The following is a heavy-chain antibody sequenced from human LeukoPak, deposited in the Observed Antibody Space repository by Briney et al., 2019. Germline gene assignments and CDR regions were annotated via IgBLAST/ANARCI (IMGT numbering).Heavy chain of an antibody. Sequence: ETASLTCSVSGGSMNFSFWTWIRQPPGRGLEWIGHIYYSRNTHYNPSLNSRVIISIDMSKNQFSLKLSSLTAADTAVYYCARAQWNYVDFWGQGARVSVSS. V-gene: IGHV4-59*01. CDR1: GGSMNFSF. J-gene: IGHJ4*02. D-gene: IGHD6-19*01. CDR2: IYYSRNT. CDR3: ARAQWNYVDF.